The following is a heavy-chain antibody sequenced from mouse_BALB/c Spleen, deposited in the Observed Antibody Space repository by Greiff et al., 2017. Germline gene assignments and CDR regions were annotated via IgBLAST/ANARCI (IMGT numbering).Heavy chain of an antibody. J-gene: IGHJ4*01. CDR3: ARLHAMDY. Sequence: EVKLVESGGGLVKPGGSLKLSCAASGFTFSSYAMSWVRQTPEKRLEWVATISSGGSYTYYPDSVKGRFTISRDNAKNTLYLQMSSLRSEDTAMYYCARLHAMDYWGQGTSVTVSS. CDR1: GFTFSSYA. V-gene: IGHV5-9-3*01. CDR2: ISSGGSYT.